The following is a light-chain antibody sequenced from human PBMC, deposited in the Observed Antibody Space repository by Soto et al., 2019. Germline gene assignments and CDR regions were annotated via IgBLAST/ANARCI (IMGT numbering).Light chain of an antibody. J-gene: IGKJ1*01. CDR3: QQYKSYSPRT. V-gene: IGKV1-5*01. CDR2: DAS. Sequence: DIQLTQSPSTLSASVGDRVTITCRASQTISNWLAWYQQRPGKAPQFLISDASRLESGVPSRFSGSGSGTEFTLTISSLQPDDSATYYCQQYKSYSPRTFGQGTKVDI. CDR1: QTISNW.